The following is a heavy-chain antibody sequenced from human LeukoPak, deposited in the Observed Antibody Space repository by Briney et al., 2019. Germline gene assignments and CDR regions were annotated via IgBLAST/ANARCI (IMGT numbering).Heavy chain of an antibody. CDR2: IYYSGST. J-gene: IGHJ4*02. CDR1: GGSISSYY. V-gene: IGHV4-59*08. D-gene: IGHD6-19*01. Sequence: PSETLSLTCTVSGGSISSYYWSWIRQPPGKGLEWIGYIYYSGSTNYNPSLKSRVTISVDTSKNQFSLKLTSVTAADTAVYYCARYSSGDRGYFDYWGQGTLVTVSS. CDR3: ARYSSGDRGYFDY.